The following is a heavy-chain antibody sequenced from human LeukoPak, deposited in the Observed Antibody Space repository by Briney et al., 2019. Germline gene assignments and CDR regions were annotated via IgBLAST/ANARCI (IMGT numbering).Heavy chain of an antibody. V-gene: IGHV1-69*05. Sequence: SVKVSCKASGGTFSSYAISWVRQAPGQGLEWMGGIIPIFGTADYAQKFQGRVTITTDESTSTAYLELSSLRSEDTAVYYCARGLVGAADYWGQGTLVTVSS. CDR1: GGTFSSYA. CDR3: ARGLVGAADY. CDR2: IIPIFGTA. D-gene: IGHD1-26*01. J-gene: IGHJ4*02.